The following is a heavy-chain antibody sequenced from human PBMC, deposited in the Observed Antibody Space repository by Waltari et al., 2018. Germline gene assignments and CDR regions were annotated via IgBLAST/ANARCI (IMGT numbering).Heavy chain of an antibody. Sequence: QVQLQESGPGLVKPSETLSPPCTVSVVSLSDLSGGWFRQPPGKGLGGSGYIYSRGSTYYNPPLQSRVTISVDTSKSHVSLTLTSVTAADTAVYYCARVRYSGNYYYFDSWGRGTLVTVSS. V-gene: IGHV4-59*01. CDR3: ARVRYSGNYYYFDS. CDR1: VVSLSDLS. D-gene: IGHD1-26*01. J-gene: IGHJ4*02. CDR2: IYSRGST.